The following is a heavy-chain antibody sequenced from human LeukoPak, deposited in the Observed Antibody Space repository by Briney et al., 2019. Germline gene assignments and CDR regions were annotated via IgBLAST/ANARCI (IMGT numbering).Heavy chain of an antibody. CDR3: ARGSNSVAY. J-gene: IGHJ4*02. Sequence: SETLSLTCAVYGGSFSGYYWSWIRQPPGKGLEWIGEINHSGSTNYNPSLKSRVTISVDTSKNQFSLNLSSVTAADTAVYYCARGSNSVAYWGQGTLVTVSS. CDR2: INHSGST. D-gene: IGHD4-23*01. CDR1: GGSFSGYY. V-gene: IGHV4-34*01.